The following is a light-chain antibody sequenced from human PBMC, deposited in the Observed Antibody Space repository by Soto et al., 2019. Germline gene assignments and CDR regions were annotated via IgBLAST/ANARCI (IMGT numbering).Light chain of an antibody. J-gene: IGKJ1*01. V-gene: IGKV2D-29*01. CDR1: QSLLHSDGKTF. CDR3: MQSIQLPWT. CDR2: EVS. Sequence: DIVMAQTPLSLSVTPVQPASISCTSIQSLLHSDGKTFFYWYLQKPGQPPQLLIYEVSNRFSGVPDRFSGSGSGTDVTLRISRAEAEDVGVYYCMQSIQLPWTFGQGTKVDIK.